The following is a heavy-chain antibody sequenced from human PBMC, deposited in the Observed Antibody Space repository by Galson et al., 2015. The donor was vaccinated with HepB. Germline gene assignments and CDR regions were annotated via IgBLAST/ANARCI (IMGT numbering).Heavy chain of an antibody. J-gene: IGHJ6*03. D-gene: IGHD6-19*01. CDR1: ELTFSNYG. CDR3: ARDHAAVAGTVYYNYMDV. CDR2: ISYDGFNK. V-gene: IGHV3-30*03. Sequence: SLRLSCAASELTFSNYGMHWVRQAPGKGLEWVAVISYDGFNKYYADSVKGRFTISRDSSKNTVYLQMNSLRAEDTALYYCARDHAAVAGTVYYNYMDVWGKGTTVTVSS.